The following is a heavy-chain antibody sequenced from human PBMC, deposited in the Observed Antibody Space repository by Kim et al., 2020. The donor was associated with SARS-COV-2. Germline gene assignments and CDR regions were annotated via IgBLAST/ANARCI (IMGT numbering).Heavy chain of an antibody. V-gene: IGHV1-3*01. J-gene: IGHJ5*02. CDR3: ARDRFVNRLGYCSGGSCYAVGRWFDP. D-gene: IGHD2-15*01. CDR2: INAGNGNT. Sequence: ASVKVSCKASGYTFTSYAMHWVRQAPGQRLEWMGWINAGNGNTKYSQKFQGRVTITRDTSASTAYMELSSLRSEDTAVYYCARDRFVNRLGYCSGGSCYAVGRWFDPWGQGTLVTVSS. CDR1: GYTFTSYA.